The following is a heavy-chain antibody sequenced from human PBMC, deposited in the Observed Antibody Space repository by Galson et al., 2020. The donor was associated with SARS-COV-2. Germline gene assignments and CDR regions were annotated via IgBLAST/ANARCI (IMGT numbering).Heavy chain of an antibody. J-gene: IGHJ3*02. V-gene: IGHV1-18*01. CDR3: ARDWSTSRRGAFDI. CDR1: GYTFNTYG. Sequence: ASVKVSCKSSGYTFNTYGISWVRQAPGQGLEWMGWISPNSGNTYYSQKFQGRVTLTRDKFTSTVYMDLRGLTSDDTAVYYCARDWSTSRRGAFDIWGQGTQGTVSS. D-gene: IGHD3-3*01. CDR2: ISPNSGNT.